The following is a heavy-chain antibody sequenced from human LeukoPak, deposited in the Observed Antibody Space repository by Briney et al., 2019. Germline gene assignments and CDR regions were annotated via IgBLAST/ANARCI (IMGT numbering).Heavy chain of an antibody. CDR1: GFTFSSYS. CDR2: ISSSSSYI. J-gene: IGHJ4*02. CDR3: AKKSSGGYSGY. Sequence: GGSLRLSCAASGFTFSSYSMNWVRQAPGKGLEWVSSISSSSSYIYYADSVKGRFTISRDNAKNSLYLQMNSLRAEDTAVYYCAKKSSGGYSGYWGQGTLVTVSS. D-gene: IGHD5-12*01. V-gene: IGHV3-21*01.